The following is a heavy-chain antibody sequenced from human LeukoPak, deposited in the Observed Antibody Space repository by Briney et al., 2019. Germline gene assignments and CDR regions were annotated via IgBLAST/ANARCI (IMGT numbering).Heavy chain of an antibody. J-gene: IGHJ4*02. Sequence: ASVKVSCKASGYTFTGCYMHWVRQAPGQGLEWMGWINPNSGGTNYAQKFQGRVTITADKSTSTAYMELSSLRSEDTAVYYCARDIGYYDILTQIDYWGQGTLVTVSS. CDR3: ARDIGYYDILTQIDY. CDR2: INPNSGGT. CDR1: GYTFTGCY. V-gene: IGHV1-2*02. D-gene: IGHD3-9*01.